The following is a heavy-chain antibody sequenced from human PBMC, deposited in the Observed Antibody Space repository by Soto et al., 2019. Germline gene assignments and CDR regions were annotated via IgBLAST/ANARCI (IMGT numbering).Heavy chain of an antibody. CDR3: ARDREPDGIWTFDS. CDR2: ISYDGSNK. CDR1: GFTFSSYG. D-gene: IGHD3-9*01. Sequence: GGSLRLSCAASGFTFSSYGMHWVRQAPGKGLEWVAVISYDGSNKYYADSVKGRFTISRDNSKSTLFLQMNSLGVGDTAVYYCARDREPDGIWTFDSWGQGTLVTVSS. J-gene: IGHJ4*02. V-gene: IGHV3-30*03.